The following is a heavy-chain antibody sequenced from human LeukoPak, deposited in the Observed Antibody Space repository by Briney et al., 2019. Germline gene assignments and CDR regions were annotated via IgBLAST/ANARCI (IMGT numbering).Heavy chain of an antibody. Sequence: SETLSLTCAVYGGSFSGYYWSWIRQPPGKGLEWIGEINHSGSTNYNPSLKSRVTISVDTSKNQFSLKLSSVTAADTAVYYCAREIAAAGNFDYWGQGTLVTVSS. CDR1: GGSFSGYY. CDR2: INHSGST. CDR3: AREIAAAGNFDY. J-gene: IGHJ4*02. D-gene: IGHD6-13*01. V-gene: IGHV4-34*01.